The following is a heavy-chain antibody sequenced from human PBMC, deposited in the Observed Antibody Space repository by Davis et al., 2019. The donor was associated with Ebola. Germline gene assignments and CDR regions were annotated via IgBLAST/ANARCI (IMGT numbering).Heavy chain of an antibody. V-gene: IGHV3-21*04. J-gene: IGHJ4*02. CDR1: GFTFGDYA. D-gene: IGHD1-26*01. CDR3: AKDGLAGIDPVDYFDY. Sequence: PGGSLRLSCRVFGFTFGDYAINWVRRAPGKGLEWVSSISSGSSYIYYADSVKGRFTISRDNAKNSLYLQMNSLRAEDTALYYCAKDGLAGIDPVDYFDYWGQGTLVTVSS. CDR2: ISSGSSYI.